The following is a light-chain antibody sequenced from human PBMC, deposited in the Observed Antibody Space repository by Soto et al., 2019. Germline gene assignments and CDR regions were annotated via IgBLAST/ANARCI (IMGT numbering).Light chain of an antibody. V-gene: IGLV4-60*02. J-gene: IGLJ3*02. CDR1: SGHSSYI. CDR2: LEGSGTY. CDR3: ETWDFNTRV. Sequence: QPVLTQSPSASASLGSSVKLTCTLSSGHSSYIIAWHQQQPGKAPRYLMKLEGSGTYNKGSGVPDRFSGSSSGADRYLTISNLQFEDEADYYCETWDFNTRVFGGGTQLTVL.